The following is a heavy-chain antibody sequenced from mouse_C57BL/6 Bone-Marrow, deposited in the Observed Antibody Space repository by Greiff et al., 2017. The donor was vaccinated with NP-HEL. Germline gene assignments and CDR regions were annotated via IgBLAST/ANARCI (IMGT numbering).Heavy chain of an antibody. D-gene: IGHD2-1*01. CDR3: ARFEIYYGKGWFAY. Sequence: QVQLQQSGAELARPGASVKLSCKASGYTFTSYGISWVKQRTGQGLEWIGEIYPRSGNTYYNEKFKGKATLTADKSSSTAYMELRSLTSADSAVYFCARFEIYYGKGWFAYWGQGTLVTVSA. V-gene: IGHV1-81*01. CDR1: GYTFTSYG. J-gene: IGHJ3*01. CDR2: IYPRSGNT.